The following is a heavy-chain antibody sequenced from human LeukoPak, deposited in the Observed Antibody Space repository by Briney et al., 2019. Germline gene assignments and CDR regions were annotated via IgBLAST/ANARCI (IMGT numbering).Heavy chain of an antibody. J-gene: IGHJ6*02. D-gene: IGHD3-9*01. CDR3: ARVQILTGYYPYYYYYGMDV. Sequence: PSETLSLTCAVYGGSFSGYYWSWNRQPPGKGLEWIGEINHSGSTNYNPSLKSRVTISVDTSKNQFSLKLSSVTAADTAVYYCARVQILTGYYPYYYYYGMDVWGQGTTVTVSS. CDR2: INHSGST. CDR1: GGSFSGYY. V-gene: IGHV4-34*01.